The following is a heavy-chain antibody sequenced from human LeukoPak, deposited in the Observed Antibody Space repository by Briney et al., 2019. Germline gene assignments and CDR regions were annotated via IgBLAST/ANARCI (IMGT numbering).Heavy chain of an antibody. J-gene: IGHJ4*02. CDR2: ISGTGTNT. CDR1: GFTFRSYA. Sequence: GGSLRLSCAASGFTFRSYAMNWVRQAPGKGLEWVSGISGTGTNTYYADSVKGRFTISRDNAKNSLYLQMNSLRAEDTAVYYCARDRVGVSAYDSLFDYWGQGTLVTVSS. CDR3: ARDRVGVSAYDSLFDY. V-gene: IGHV3-23*01. D-gene: IGHD5-12*01.